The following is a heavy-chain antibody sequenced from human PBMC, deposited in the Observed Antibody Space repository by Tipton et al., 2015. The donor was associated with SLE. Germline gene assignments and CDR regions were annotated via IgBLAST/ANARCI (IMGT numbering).Heavy chain of an antibody. V-gene: IGHV3-33*01. CDR3: ARDRGYCSSTSCGMDV. Sequence: SLRLSCAASGFTFSSYGMHWVRQAPGKGLEWVAVIWYDGSNKYYADSVKGRFTISRDNSKNTLYLQMNSLRAEDTAVYYCARDRGYCSSTSCGMDVWGQGTTVTVSS. CDR1: GFTFSSYG. J-gene: IGHJ6*02. D-gene: IGHD2-2*01. CDR2: IWYDGSNK.